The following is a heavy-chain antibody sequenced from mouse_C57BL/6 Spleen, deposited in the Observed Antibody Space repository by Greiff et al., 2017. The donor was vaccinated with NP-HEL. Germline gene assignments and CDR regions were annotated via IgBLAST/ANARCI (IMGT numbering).Heavy chain of an antibody. CDR1: GFSLTSYG. V-gene: IGHV2-2*01. CDR2: IWSGGST. J-gene: IGHJ4*01. Sequence: VMLVESGPGLVQPSQSLSITCTVSGFSLTSYGVHWVRQSPGKGLEWLGVIWSGGSTDYNAAFISRLSISKDNSKSQVFFKMNSLQADDTAIYYCAREKVASYYAMDYWGQGTSVTVSS. CDR3: AREKVASYYAMDY. D-gene: IGHD6-1*01.